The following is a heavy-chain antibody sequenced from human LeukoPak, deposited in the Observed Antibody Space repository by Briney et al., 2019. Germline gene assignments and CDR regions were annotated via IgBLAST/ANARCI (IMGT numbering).Heavy chain of an antibody. Sequence: GGSLRLSCAASGFTFSNAWMSWVRQAPGKGLEWVGRIKSKTDGGTTDYAAPVKGRFTISRDDSKNTLYLQMNSLKTEDTAVYYCTTGSSSWLWGLDYWGQGTLVTVSS. CDR3: TTGSSSWLWGLDY. D-gene: IGHD6-13*01. CDR1: GFTFSNAW. CDR2: IKSKTDGGTT. V-gene: IGHV3-15*01. J-gene: IGHJ4*02.